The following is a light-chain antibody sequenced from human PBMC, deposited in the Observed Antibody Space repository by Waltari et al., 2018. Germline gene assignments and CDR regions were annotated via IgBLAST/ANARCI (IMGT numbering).Light chain of an antibody. CDR3: QSFDNMLSGGVV. Sequence: QSVLTQPPSVSGAPGQRVTISCTGSGSNIGAGYDVHWYQQLPRAAPKLLIYGSSSRPLGVPDRFFGSTSGTSASLAIIGLQAEDEADYFCQSFDNMLSGGVVFGGGTKLAVL. CDR2: GSS. CDR1: GSNIGAGYD. V-gene: IGLV1-40*01. J-gene: IGLJ2*01.